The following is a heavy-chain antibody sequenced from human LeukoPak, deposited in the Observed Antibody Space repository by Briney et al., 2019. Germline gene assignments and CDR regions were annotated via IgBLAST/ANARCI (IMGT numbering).Heavy chain of an antibody. J-gene: IGHJ6*02. CDR2: VIPMFGTV. V-gene: IGHV1-69*13. CDR1: GGTLSTYA. D-gene: IGHD2-21*02. CDR3: ASRGGVTQENDYHYFAMDV. Sequence: SVKVSCKPSGGTLSTYAISWVRQAPGQGPQWMGGVIPMFGTVRYAQKFQGRVTITADDSTSTAYMELSSLRFEDTAVYYCASRGGVTQENDYHYFAMDVWGQGTTVTVSS.